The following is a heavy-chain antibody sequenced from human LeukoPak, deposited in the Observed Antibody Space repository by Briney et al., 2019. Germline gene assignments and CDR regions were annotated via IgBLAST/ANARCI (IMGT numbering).Heavy chain of an antibody. CDR1: GYSFTSCD. CDR3: TRGSSGRRDN. J-gene: IGHJ4*02. V-gene: IGHV1-8*01. D-gene: IGHD6-19*01. CDR2: MNPNSGNT. Sequence: ASVKVSCKASGYSFTSCDINWVRQATGQGLEWMGWMNPNSGNTGYGQSFQGRITMTRDISIGTAYMELSNLTSEDTAIYYCTRGSSGRRDNWGQGTLVTVSA.